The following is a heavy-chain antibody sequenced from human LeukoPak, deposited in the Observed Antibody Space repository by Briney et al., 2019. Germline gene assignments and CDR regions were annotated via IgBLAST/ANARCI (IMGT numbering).Heavy chain of an antibody. D-gene: IGHD5-24*01. CDR1: GGSISSSSYY. Sequence: SETLSLTCTVSGGSISSSSYYWGWIRQPPGKGLEWIGSIYYSGSTYYNPSLKSRVAISVDTSKNQFSLKLSSVTAADTAVYYCARQEMATIIGWGQGTLVTVSS. J-gene: IGHJ4*02. CDR3: ARQEMATIIG. CDR2: IYYSGST. V-gene: IGHV4-39*01.